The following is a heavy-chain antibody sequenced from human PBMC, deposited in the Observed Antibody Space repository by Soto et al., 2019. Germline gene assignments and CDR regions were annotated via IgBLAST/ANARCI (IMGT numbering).Heavy chain of an antibody. CDR3: ARGSYASNVFIMDV. V-gene: IGHV1-46*01. D-gene: IGHD2-2*01. Sequence: QVQLVQSGAEVKEPGASVQVSCKASGYTFTTYFMHWVRQAPGQGFEWLARINPTGGDNVYAQKLQGRVTVTKDTSTSTVFIELGSLTSKDTAVYYCARGSYASNVFIMDVWGQGTPVTVSS. CDR1: GYTFTTYF. J-gene: IGHJ6*02. CDR2: INPTGGDN.